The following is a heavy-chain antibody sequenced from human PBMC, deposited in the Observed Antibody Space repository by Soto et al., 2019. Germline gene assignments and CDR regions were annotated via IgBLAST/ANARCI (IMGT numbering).Heavy chain of an antibody. D-gene: IGHD3-22*01. CDR2: ISYDGSNK. J-gene: IGHJ4*02. CDR3: ARDLNDYYDSP. Sequence: QVQLVESGGGVVQPGRSLRLSCAASGFTFSSYAMHWVRQAPGKGLEWVAVISYDGSNKYYADSVKGRFTISRDNSKNTLYLQMNSLRAEDTAVYYCARDLNDYYDSPWGQGTLVTVSS. CDR1: GFTFSSYA. V-gene: IGHV3-30-3*01.